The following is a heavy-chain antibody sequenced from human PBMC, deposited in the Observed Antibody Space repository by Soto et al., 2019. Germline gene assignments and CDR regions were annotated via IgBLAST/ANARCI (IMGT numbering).Heavy chain of an antibody. D-gene: IGHD1-26*01. CDR3: ARGDRGAFDL. CDR1: GFTFSYYW. V-gene: IGHV3-74*01. J-gene: IGHJ3*01. CDR2: IHSDGSST. Sequence: EVQLVESEGGLVQPGGSLRLSCAASGFTFSYYWMHWVRQGPGQGLVWVSRIHSDGSSTTYADSVKGRFTISRDNDKNMMWLQMNSLRVEDTAVYYCARGDRGAFDLWGQGTMVTFSS.